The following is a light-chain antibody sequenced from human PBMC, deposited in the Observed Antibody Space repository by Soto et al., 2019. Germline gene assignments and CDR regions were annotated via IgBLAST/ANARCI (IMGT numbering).Light chain of an antibody. CDR2: AAS. CDR3: QQTNTFLPLT. Sequence: DIQMTQSPSSVSASVGDSVTITCRASQGISNWLAWYQQQPGKAPKLLIYAASSLQSGVPSRFSGGGSGTHFTLIISSLQPEDFATYYCQQTNTFLPLTFGGGTKVDIK. CDR1: QGISNW. J-gene: IGKJ4*01. V-gene: IGKV1-12*01.